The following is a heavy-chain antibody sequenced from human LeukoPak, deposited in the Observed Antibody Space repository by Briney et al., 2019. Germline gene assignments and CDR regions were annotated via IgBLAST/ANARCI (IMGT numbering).Heavy chain of an antibody. V-gene: IGHV3-15*01. Sequence: EGSLRLSCAASGFTFSSAWMSWVRQAPGKGLEWVGRIKSKTDGGTTDYAAPVKGRFTISRDDSKNTLYLQMNSLKTEDTAVYYCTTEPRHGSYYYDSSGSSETDYWGQGTLVTVSS. CDR3: TTEPRHGSYYYDSSGSSETDY. CDR1: GFTFSSAW. D-gene: IGHD3-22*01. J-gene: IGHJ4*02. CDR2: IKSKTDGGTT.